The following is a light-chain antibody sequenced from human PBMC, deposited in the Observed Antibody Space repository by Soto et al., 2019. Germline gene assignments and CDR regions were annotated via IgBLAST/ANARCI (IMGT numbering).Light chain of an antibody. Sequence: RVTITCRASQGISNYLAWYQQKPGKVPKLLIYAASTLQSGVPSRFSGSGSGTDFTLTISSLETEDSAIYYCQQSHIWPPITFGQGTRLENK. CDR2: AAS. J-gene: IGKJ5*01. CDR3: QQSHIWPPIT. CDR1: QGISNY. V-gene: IGKV1-27*01.